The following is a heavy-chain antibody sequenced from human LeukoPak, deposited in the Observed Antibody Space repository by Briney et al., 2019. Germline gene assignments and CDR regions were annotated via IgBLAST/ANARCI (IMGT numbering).Heavy chain of an antibody. CDR1: GYTLTELS. CDR2: FDPEDGET. CDR3: ATNVDTAMANFDY. Sequence: ASVKVSCKVFGYTLTELSMHWVRQAPGKGLEWMGGFDPEDGETIYAPKFQGRVTMTEDKSTDTANMQLSSLRSEDTAVYYCATNVDTAMANFDYWGQGTLVTVSS. J-gene: IGHJ4*02. V-gene: IGHV1-24*01. D-gene: IGHD5-18*01.